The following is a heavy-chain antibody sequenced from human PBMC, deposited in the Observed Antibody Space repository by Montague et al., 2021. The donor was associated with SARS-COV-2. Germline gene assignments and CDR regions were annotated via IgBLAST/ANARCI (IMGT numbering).Heavy chain of an antibody. CDR2: INHGGST. CDR1: GGSFSGYY. V-gene: IGHV4-34*01. D-gene: IGHD2-2*02. J-gene: IGHJ6*03. CDR3: ARLSDGVVPSPILGVWADYTYDYLDV. Sequence: SETLSLTCAVYGGSFSGYYWNWIRQPPGKGLEWIGEINHGGSTNYNPSLKSRVTISADTSKNQFSLKLTSVAAADTAVYYCARLSDGVVPSPILGVWADYTYDYLDVWGKGTTVTVSS.